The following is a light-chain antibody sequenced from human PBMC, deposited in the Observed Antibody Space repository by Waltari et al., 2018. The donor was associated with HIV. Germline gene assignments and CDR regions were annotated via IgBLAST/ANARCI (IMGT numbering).Light chain of an antibody. Sequence: IVLTQSPATLSLSPGERATLSCRASQMVTSYLAWYQQKPGQAPRRLIYDASNRATGIPARFSGSGSGTDFTLTISSLEPEDFAVYYCQQRSNWPPWTFGQGTKVEIK. V-gene: IGKV3-11*01. CDR1: QMVTSY. J-gene: IGKJ1*01. CDR3: QQRSNWPPWT. CDR2: DAS.